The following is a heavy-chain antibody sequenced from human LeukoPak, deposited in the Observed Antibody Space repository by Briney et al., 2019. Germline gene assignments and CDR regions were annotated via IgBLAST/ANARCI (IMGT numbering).Heavy chain of an antibody. CDR1: GFTFSSYG. Sequence: GASLRLSCAASGFTFSSYGMHWVRQAPGKGLEWVAVISYDGSNKYYPDSVKGRFTISRDNSKNTLYLQMNSLRAEDTAVYYCANPQDTGSYYVGLDYWGQGTLVTVYS. V-gene: IGHV3-30*18. CDR3: ANPQDTGSYYVGLDY. D-gene: IGHD1-26*01. CDR2: ISYDGSNK. J-gene: IGHJ4*02.